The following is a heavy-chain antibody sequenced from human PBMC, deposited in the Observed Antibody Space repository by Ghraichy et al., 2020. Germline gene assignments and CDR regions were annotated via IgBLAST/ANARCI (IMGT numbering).Heavy chain of an antibody. CDR3: ARWGDGYNWGYFDY. J-gene: IGHJ4*02. CDR2: IYSGGST. Sequence: GGSLRLSCAASGFTVSSNYMSWVRQAPGKGLEWVSVIYSGGSTYYADSVKGRFTISRDNSKNTLYLQMNSLRAEDTAVYYCARWGDGYNWGYFDYWGQGTLVTVSS. V-gene: IGHV3-53*01. D-gene: IGHD5-24*01. CDR1: GFTVSSNY.